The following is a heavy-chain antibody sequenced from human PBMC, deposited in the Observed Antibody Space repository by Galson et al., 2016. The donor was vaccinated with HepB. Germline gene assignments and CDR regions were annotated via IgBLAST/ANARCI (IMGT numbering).Heavy chain of an antibody. J-gene: IGHJ4*02. CDR1: GFTFSTYS. CDR3: AKRHEYCPPVGCSVDS. V-gene: IGHV3-21*01. Sequence: SLRLSCAASGFTFSTYSLNWVRQAPGKGLEWVASTDSSSRYIYYADSVRGRFTISRDNAQNSLYLQMSSLRVDDTAVYYCAKRHEYCPPVGCSVDSWGQGTLVSVSS. D-gene: IGHD2/OR15-2a*01. CDR2: TDSSSRYI.